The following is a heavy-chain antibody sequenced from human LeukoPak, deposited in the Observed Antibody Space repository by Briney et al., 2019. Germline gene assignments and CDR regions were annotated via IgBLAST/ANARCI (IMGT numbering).Heavy chain of an antibody. CDR3: ARGLRVGATAYFQH. D-gene: IGHD1-26*01. CDR2: ISSSSSYI. CDR1: GFTFSSYS. V-gene: IGHV3-21*01. Sequence: GGSLRLSCAASGFTFSSYSVNWVRQAPGKGLEWVSSISSSSSYIYYADSVKGRFTISRDNAKNSLYLQMNSLRVEDTAMYYCARGLRVGATAYFQHWGQGTLVTVSS. J-gene: IGHJ1*01.